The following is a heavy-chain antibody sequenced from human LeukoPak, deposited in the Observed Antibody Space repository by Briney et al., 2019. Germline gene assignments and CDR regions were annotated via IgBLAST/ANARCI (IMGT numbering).Heavy chain of an antibody. CDR1: GGSFNDFY. CDR2: INHSGST. Sequence: SETLSLTCAVYGGSFNDFYWSWIRQPPGKGLEWIGEINHSGSTNYNPSLKSRVTISVDTSKNQFSLKLSSVTAADTAVYYCARGGGDYYMDVRVKGTTVTVSS. CDR3: ARGGGDYYMDV. J-gene: IGHJ6*03. V-gene: IGHV4-34*01.